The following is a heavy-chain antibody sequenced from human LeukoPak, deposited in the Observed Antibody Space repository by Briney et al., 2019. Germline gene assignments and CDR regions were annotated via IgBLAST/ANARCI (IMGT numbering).Heavy chain of an antibody. Sequence: SETLSLTCTVSGGSISSYYLSWIRQPPGKGLEWIGYIYYSGSTNYNPSLKSRVTISVDTSKNQFSLKLSSVTAADTAVYYCASSLNRNWWFDPWGQGTLVTVSS. V-gene: IGHV4-59*08. J-gene: IGHJ5*02. CDR3: ASSLNRNWWFDP. D-gene: IGHD1-14*01. CDR1: GGSISSYY. CDR2: IYYSGST.